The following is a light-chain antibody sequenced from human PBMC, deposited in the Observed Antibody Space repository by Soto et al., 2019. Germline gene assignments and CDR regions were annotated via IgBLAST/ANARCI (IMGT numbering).Light chain of an antibody. CDR3: AAWDDSLSAHVV. Sequence: QSVLTQPPSASGTPGQRVTISCSGSSSNIGSNYVYWYQQLPGTAPKLLIYRNNQRPSGAPDRFSGSKSGTSASLAISGLRSEDEADYYCAAWDDSLSAHVVFGGGTQLTVL. CDR2: RNN. CDR1: SSNIGSNY. J-gene: IGLJ2*01. V-gene: IGLV1-47*01.